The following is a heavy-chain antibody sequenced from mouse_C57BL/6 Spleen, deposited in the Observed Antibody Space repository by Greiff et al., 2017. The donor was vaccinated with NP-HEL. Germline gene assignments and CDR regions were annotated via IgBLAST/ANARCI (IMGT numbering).Heavy chain of an antibody. D-gene: IGHD6-5*01. CDR2: ISSGSSTI. CDR1: GFTFSDYG. V-gene: IGHV5-17*01. Sequence: EVMLVESGGGLVKPGGSLKLSCAASGFTFSDYGMHWVRQAPEKGLAWVAYISSGSSTIYYADTVKGRFTISRDNAKNTLFLQMTSLRSEDTAMYYCARGGFLYYYAMDYWGQGTSVTVSS. J-gene: IGHJ4*01. CDR3: ARGGFLYYYAMDY.